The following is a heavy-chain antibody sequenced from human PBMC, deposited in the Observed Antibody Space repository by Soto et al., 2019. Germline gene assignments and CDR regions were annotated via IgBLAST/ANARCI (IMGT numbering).Heavy chain of an antibody. V-gene: IGHV4-30-4*01. CDR2: SSYSGTT. CDR1: GGSISSGNYY. Sequence: QVQLQESGPGLVKPSQTLSLTCTVSGGSISSGNYYWSWIRHPPGKGLEWIGFSSYSGTTHYSASLRSRVSISVDTSKNQFSLDLSSVTAADTAVYYCATMGTPVTGLYYFDYWGQGTLVTVSS. CDR3: ATMGTPVTGLYYFDY. J-gene: IGHJ4*02. D-gene: IGHD4-17*01.